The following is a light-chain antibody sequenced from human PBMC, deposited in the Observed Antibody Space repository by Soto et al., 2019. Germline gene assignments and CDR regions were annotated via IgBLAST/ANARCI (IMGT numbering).Light chain of an antibody. J-gene: IGKJ4*01. CDR2: DAS. Sequence: EIVLTQSPATLSLSPGERATPSCRASQSVGSSLAWYQQKPGQAPRLLIYDASNRATGIPARFSGSGSGTDFTLTISSLEPEDFVVYYCQQRSNWPALTFGGGTKVEIK. V-gene: IGKV3-11*01. CDR3: QQRSNWPALT. CDR1: QSVGSS.